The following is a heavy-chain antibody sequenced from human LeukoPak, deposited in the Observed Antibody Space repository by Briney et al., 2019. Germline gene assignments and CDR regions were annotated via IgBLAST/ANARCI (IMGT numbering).Heavy chain of an antibody. J-gene: IGHJ3*02. CDR2: IHYSGST. D-gene: IGHD4-17*01. CDR3: ARHGYGDYVVAFDI. Sequence: SETLSLTCTVSGGTISSYYWNWIRQPPGKGLEWIGYIHYSGSTKYNPSLKSRVTISVDTSKNQFSLKLSSMTAADTAVYYCARHGYGDYVVAFDIWGQGTMVTVSS. CDR1: GGTISSYY. V-gene: IGHV4-59*08.